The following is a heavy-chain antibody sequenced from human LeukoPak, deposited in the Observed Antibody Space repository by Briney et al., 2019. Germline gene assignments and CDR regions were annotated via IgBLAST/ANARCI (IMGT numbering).Heavy chain of an antibody. CDR2: IKQDGSEK. V-gene: IGHV3-7*03. CDR3: ARVDGHAHWFDP. CDR1: GFTFSIYW. Sequence: GGSLRLSRAASGFTFSIYWMSWVRQAPGKGREWVANIKQDGSEKYCMDSVKGRFTVSRDNAKNPLYLQMNSLRAEDTAVYHCARVDGHAHWFDPRGQGTLVTVSS. J-gene: IGHJ5*02.